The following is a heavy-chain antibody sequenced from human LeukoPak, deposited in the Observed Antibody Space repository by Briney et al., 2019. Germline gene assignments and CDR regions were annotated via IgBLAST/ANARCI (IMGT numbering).Heavy chain of an antibody. Sequence: GGSLRLSCAASGFTFSSYAMHWVRQAPGKGLEGVAVISYDGSNKYYADSVKGRFTISRDNSKNTLYLQMNSLRAEDTAVYYCARDSTIAVPGGHFDYWGQGTLVTVSS. CDR2: ISYDGSNK. J-gene: IGHJ4*02. CDR3: ARDSTIAVPGGHFDY. CDR1: GFTFSSYA. D-gene: IGHD6-19*01. V-gene: IGHV3-30*01.